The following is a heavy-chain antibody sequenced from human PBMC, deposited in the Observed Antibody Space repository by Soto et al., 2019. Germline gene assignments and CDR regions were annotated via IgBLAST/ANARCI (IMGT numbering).Heavy chain of an antibody. D-gene: IGHD5-18*01. CDR2: INGDYGNT. CDR1: GYTFYSHS. CDR3: ARCIQGDYYYGMDV. J-gene: IGHJ6*02. Sequence: QAQLVQSGAEVKKPGASVKVSCKASGYTFYSHSISWVRQAPGQGLEWMGRINGDYGNTQYAQKFRGRVTMTTDTSTTTVYMKLTNLRSDDTAVYYCARCIQGDYYYGMDVWGQGTTVTVSS. V-gene: IGHV1-18*01.